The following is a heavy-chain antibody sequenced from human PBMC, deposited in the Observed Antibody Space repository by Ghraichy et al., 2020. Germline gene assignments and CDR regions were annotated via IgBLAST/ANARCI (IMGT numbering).Heavy chain of an antibody. J-gene: IGHJ6*02. CDR3: ARVDTRYYYGMDV. V-gene: IGHV3-48*01. Sequence: GGSLRLSCAASGFTFSSYSMNWVRRAPGKGLEWVSYISSSSTIYYADSVKGRFTISRDNAKNSLYLQMNSLRAEDTAVYYCARVDTRYYYGMDVWGQGTTVTVSS. CDR1: GFTFSSYS. CDR2: ISSSSTI. D-gene: IGHD5-18*01.